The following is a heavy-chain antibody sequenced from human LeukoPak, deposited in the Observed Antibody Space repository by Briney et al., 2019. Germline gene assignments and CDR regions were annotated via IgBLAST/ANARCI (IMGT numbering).Heavy chain of an antibody. V-gene: IGHV3-9*01. J-gene: IGHJ6*02. CDR3: AKDMPPLLQNYGMDV. D-gene: IGHD4-11*01. CDR2: ISWNSGSI. Sequence: PGRSLRLSCAASGFTFDDYAMHWVRQAPGKGLEWVSGISWNSGSIGYADSVKGRFTISRDNAKNSLYLQMKSLRAEDTALYYCAKDMPPLLQNYGMDVWGQGTTVTVSS. CDR1: GFTFDDYA.